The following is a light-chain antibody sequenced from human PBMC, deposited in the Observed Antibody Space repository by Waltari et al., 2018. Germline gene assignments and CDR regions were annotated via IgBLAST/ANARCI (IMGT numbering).Light chain of an antibody. CDR1: SSNIGTNY. V-gene: IGLV1-47*01. Sequence: QSVLTQPPSVSGTPAQGVTLSCSGSSSNIGTNYVSWYQQLPRTAPNLLIFRNAQRPSGVPDRFSASKSGTSASLAISGLRSEDEADYYCAAWDDGLSGPVFGGGTKLTVL. J-gene: IGLJ3*02. CDR2: RNA. CDR3: AAWDDGLSGPV.